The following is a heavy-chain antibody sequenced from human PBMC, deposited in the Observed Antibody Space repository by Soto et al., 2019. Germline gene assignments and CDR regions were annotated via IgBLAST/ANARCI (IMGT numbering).Heavy chain of an antibody. Sequence: QVQLVESGGGVVQPGRSLRLSCAASGFTFSSYAMHWVRQAPGKGLEWVEVISYDGSNKYYADSVKGRFTISRDNSKNTLYLQMNSLRAEDTAVYYCARDGKVDYDYVWGSWFDYWCQGTLVTVSS. J-gene: IGHJ4*02. CDR2: ISYDGSNK. CDR3: ARDGKVDYDYVWGSWFDY. D-gene: IGHD3-16*01. CDR1: GFTFSSYA. V-gene: IGHV3-30-3*01.